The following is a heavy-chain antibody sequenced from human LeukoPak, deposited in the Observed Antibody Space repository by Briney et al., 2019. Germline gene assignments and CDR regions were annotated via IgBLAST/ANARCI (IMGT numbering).Heavy chain of an antibody. V-gene: IGHV3-11*05. CDR2: ISSSSSYT. Sequence: NSGGSLRLSCAASGFTFSDYYMSWIRQAPGKGLEWVSYISSSSSYTNYADSVKGRFTISRDNAKNSLYLQMNSLRAEDTAVYYCARGPLVYSSGWEFDYWGQGTLVTVSS. J-gene: IGHJ4*02. CDR3: ARGPLVYSSGWEFDY. D-gene: IGHD6-19*01. CDR1: GFTFSDYY.